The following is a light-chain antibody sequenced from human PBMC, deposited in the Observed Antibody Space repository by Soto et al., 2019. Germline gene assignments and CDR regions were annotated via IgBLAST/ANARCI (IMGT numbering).Light chain of an antibody. CDR1: QAISGL. V-gene: IGKV3-11*01. CDR3: QLRT. CDR2: DVS. J-gene: IGKJ2*01. Sequence: VLTQSPATLSLSPGERATLPCKASQAISGLLAWYQHKPGQAPRLLIYDVSKRAAGVPARFSGGGSGTDFTLTISNLDTEDFAVYYCQLRTFGQGTKLEI.